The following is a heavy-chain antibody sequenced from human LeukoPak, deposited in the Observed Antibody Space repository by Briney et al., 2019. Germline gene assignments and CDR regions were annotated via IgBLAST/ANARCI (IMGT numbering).Heavy chain of an antibody. CDR2: IYDYSGGT. CDR3: ARAPHYDSSGYNYDMYYFDY. D-gene: IGHD3-22*01. V-gene: IGHV4-31*03. Sequence: SETLSLTCNVSGVATRSGDYYWSWIRQHPRKGLEWIGFIYDYSGGTYYNPSLKSRVTISVDTSKNQFSLKLSSVTAADTAVYYCARAPHYDSSGYNYDMYYFDYWGQGTLVTVSS. J-gene: IGHJ4*02. CDR1: GVATRSGDYY.